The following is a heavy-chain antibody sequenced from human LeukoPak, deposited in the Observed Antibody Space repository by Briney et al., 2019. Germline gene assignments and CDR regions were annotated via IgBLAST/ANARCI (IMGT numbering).Heavy chain of an antibody. V-gene: IGHV3-30*02. CDR1: GFTFSSYA. CDR3: AKESDSGYHSEGPKN. D-gene: IGHD5-12*01. CDR2: VRNDGSNE. Sequence: GGSLRLSCAASGFTFSSYAMSWVRQAPGKGLEWVAFVRNDGSNEYYVGSVKGRFTISRDKSKNTLYLQMNSLRVEDTAVYSCAKESDSGYHSEGPKNWGLGTLVTVSS. J-gene: IGHJ4*02.